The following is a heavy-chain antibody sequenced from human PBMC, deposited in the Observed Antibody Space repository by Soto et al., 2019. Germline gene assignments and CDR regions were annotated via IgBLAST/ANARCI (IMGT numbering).Heavy chain of an antibody. Sequence: PSETLSLTCTVSGGSISSYYWSWIRQPPGKGLEWIGYIYYSGSTNYNPSLKSRVTISVDTSKNQFSLKLSSVTAADTAVYYCARLTAYGDSHDAFDIWGQGTMGPVSS. CDR1: GGSISSYY. D-gene: IGHD4-17*01. CDR2: IYYSGST. V-gene: IGHV4-59*01. J-gene: IGHJ3*02. CDR3: ARLTAYGDSHDAFDI.